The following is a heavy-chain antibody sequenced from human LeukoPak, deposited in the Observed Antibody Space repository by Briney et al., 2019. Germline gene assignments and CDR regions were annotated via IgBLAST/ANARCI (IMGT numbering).Heavy chain of an antibody. CDR3: ARGATVTWAYYMDV. V-gene: IGHV1-18*01. CDR1: GYTFTSYG. CDR2: ISAYNGNT. Sequence: ASVKVSCKASGYTFTSYGISWVRQAPGQGLEGMGWISAYNGNTNYAQKLQGRVTMTTDTSTSTAYMELSSLRSEDTAVYYCARGATVTWAYYMDVWGKGTTVTVSS. D-gene: IGHD4-17*01. J-gene: IGHJ6*03.